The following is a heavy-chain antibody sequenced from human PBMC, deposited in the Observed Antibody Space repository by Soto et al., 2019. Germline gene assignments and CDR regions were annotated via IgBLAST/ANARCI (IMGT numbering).Heavy chain of an antibody. J-gene: IGHJ4*02. Sequence: GGSLRLSCAASGFTFSGSAMHWVRQASGKGLEWVGRIRSKANSYATAYAASVKGRFTISRDDSKNTAYLQMNSLKTEDPAVYYCTRHVTGDSGAYWGQGTLVTVSS. CDR1: GFTFSGSA. V-gene: IGHV3-73*01. CDR3: TRHVTGDSGAY. CDR2: IRSKANSYAT. D-gene: IGHD7-27*01.